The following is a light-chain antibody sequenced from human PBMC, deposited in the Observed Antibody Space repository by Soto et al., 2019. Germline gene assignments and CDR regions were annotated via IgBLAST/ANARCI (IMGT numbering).Light chain of an antibody. CDR3: QQRSNWPPIT. J-gene: IGKJ5*01. V-gene: IGKV3-11*01. Sequence: EIVLTQSPATLSLSPGERATLSCRASQSVSRYLSWYQQKPGQAPRLLISDTSNRATGIPARFSGSGSGTDFTLTISSLEPEDFAVYYCQQRSNWPPITLGQGTRLEIK. CDR1: QSVSRY. CDR2: DTS.